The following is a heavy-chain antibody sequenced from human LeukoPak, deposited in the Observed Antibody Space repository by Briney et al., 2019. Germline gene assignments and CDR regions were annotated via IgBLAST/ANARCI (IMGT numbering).Heavy chain of an antibody. CDR1: GFTFSSNA. CDR3: AKSGQFDY. V-gene: IGHV3-23*01. Sequence: PGGSLRLSCAASGFTFSSNAMSWVRQAPGKGLEWVSSISGNGGTTWYADSVKGRFTNSRDSSKNTLYLQLNSLRAEDTAVYYCAKSGQFDYWGQGTLVTVSS. D-gene: IGHD3-10*01. CDR2: ISGNGGTT. J-gene: IGHJ4*02.